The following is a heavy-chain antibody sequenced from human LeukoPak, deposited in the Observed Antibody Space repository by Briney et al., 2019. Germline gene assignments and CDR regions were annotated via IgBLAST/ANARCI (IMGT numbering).Heavy chain of an antibody. CDR1: GFTFSTYA. V-gene: IGHV3-23*01. Sequence: GGSLRLSCADSGFTFSTYAMTWVRQAPGKGLEWVSLISDSGANKHYADSVKGRFTISRDNSKNTVSLQMNSLRAEDTAVYYCAKDVRVGGGGMDVWGQGTPVTVSS. CDR3: AKDVRVGGGGMDV. J-gene: IGHJ6*02. CDR2: ISDSGANK. D-gene: IGHD1-26*01.